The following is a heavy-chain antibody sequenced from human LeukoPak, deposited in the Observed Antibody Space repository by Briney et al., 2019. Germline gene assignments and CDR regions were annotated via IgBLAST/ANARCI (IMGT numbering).Heavy chain of an antibody. CDR3: ARTAGRITIFGVLDGYYFDY. Sequence: PSETLSLTCAVSGYSISSGYYWGWIRQPPGKGLEWIGSIYHSGSTYYNPSLKSRVTISVDTSKNQFSLKLSSVTAADTAVYYCARTAGRITIFGVLDGYYFDYWGQGTLVTVPS. J-gene: IGHJ4*02. CDR1: GYSISSGYY. D-gene: IGHD3-3*01. V-gene: IGHV4-38-2*01. CDR2: IYHSGST.